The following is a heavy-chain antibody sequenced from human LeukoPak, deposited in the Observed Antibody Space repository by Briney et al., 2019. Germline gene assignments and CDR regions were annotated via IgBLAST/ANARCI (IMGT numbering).Heavy chain of an antibody. D-gene: IGHD3-10*01. CDR1: GYTLTELS. CDR2: FDPEDGET. V-gene: IGHV1-24*01. CDR3: ATESMVRGHLDYYCYYMDV. J-gene: IGHJ6*03. Sequence: ASVKVSCKVSGYTLTELSMHWVRQAPGKGLEWMGGFDPEDGETIYAQKFQGRVTMTEDTSTDTAYMELSSLRSEDTAVYYCATESMVRGHLDYYCYYMDVWGKGTTVTVSS.